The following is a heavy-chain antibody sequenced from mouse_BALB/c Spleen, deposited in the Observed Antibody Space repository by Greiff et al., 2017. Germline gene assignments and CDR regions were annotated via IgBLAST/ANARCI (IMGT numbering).Heavy chain of an antibody. Sequence: QVQLQQSGPELVKPGASVKISCKASGYAFSSSWMNWVKQRPGQGLEWIGRIYPGDGDTNYNGKFKGKATLTADKSSSTAYMQLSSLTSVDSAVYFCARSSITTAYFDYWGQGTTLTVSS. CDR1: GYAFSSSW. V-gene: IGHV1-82*01. CDR2: IYPGDGDT. J-gene: IGHJ2*01. CDR3: ARSSITTAYFDY. D-gene: IGHD1-2*01.